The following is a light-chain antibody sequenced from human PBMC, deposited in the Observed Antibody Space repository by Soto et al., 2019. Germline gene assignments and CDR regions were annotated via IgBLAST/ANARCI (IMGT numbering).Light chain of an antibody. CDR3: CSFAGDSTWV. CDR2: EGS. J-gene: IGLJ2*01. Sequence: QSALTQPASVSGSPGQSITISCTGTSNNIGSYNLVSWYQQFPGNAPKLMIYEGSKRPSGVSNRFSGSKSGNTASLTISGLQAEDEADYYCCSFAGDSTWVFGGGTKLTVL. CDR1: SNNIGSYNL. V-gene: IGLV2-23*01.